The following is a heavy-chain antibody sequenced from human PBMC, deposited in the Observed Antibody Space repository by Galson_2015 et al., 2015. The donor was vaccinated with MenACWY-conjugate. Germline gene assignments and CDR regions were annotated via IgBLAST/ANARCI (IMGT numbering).Heavy chain of an antibody. CDR2: ISSSGSHI. D-gene: IGHD1-26*01. J-gene: IGHJ1*01. V-gene: IGHV3-21*01. Sequence: SLRLSCAASGFTFSSYRMHWIRQPPGKELEWVSSISSSGSHIYYADSVKGRFTISRDNAKNSLYLQMNSLRAEDTAVYYCARVGNSGTYFYLWGQGTLVTVSS. CDR1: GFTFSSYR. CDR3: ARVGNSGTYFYL.